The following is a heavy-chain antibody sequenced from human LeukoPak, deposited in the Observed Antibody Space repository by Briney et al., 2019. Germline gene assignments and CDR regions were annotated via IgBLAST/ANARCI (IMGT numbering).Heavy chain of an antibody. V-gene: IGHV3-33*08. CDR3: ARNYYYDSSGYYLTG. Sequence: RPGGSLRLSCAASGFSLSAFWMTWVRQAPGKGLEWVAVIWYDGSNKYYADSVKGRFTISRDNSKNTLYLQMNSLRAEDTAVYYCARNYYYDSSGYYLTGWGQGTLVTVSP. J-gene: IGHJ4*02. CDR1: GFSLSAFW. D-gene: IGHD3-22*01. CDR2: IWYDGSNK.